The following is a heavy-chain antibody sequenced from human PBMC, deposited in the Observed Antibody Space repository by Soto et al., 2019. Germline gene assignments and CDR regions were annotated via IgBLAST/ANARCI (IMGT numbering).Heavy chain of an antibody. D-gene: IGHD5-12*01. Sequence: GGSLRLSCSASGFTFSSYAMHWVRQAPGKGLEYVSAISSNGGSTYYADSVKGRFTISRDNSKNTLYLQMSSLRAEDTAVYYCVNGVSRDIVATAFDYWGQGTLVTVSS. CDR1: GFTFSSYA. CDR3: VNGVSRDIVATAFDY. V-gene: IGHV3-64D*08. CDR2: ISSNGGST. J-gene: IGHJ4*02.